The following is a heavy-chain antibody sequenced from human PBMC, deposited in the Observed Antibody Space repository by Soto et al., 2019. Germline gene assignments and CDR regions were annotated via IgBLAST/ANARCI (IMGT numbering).Heavy chain of an antibody. CDR2: ISASGSTT. Sequence: GGSLRLSCAASGFTFKSYAMSWVRQAPGKGLEWVSGISASGSTTYYVDSVKGRFTISRDRAKNTLFLQMNSLRVEDTALYYCARDSATVVVSRLDHWGQGILVTVS. V-gene: IGHV3-23*01. J-gene: IGHJ4*02. CDR1: GFTFKSYA. CDR3: ARDSATVVVSRLDH. D-gene: IGHD2-15*01.